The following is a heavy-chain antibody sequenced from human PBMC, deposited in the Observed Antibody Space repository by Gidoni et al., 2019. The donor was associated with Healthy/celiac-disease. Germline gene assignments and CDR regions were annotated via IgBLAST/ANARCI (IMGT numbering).Heavy chain of an antibody. V-gene: IGHV3-21*01. CDR2: SSSSSSYI. CDR3: ARDPLFTIFGVVTPEYYFDY. CDR1: GFTFSSYS. J-gene: IGHJ4*02. Sequence: EVQLVESGGGLVKPGGSLRLSCAASGFTFSSYSMNWVRQAPGKGLEWVSSSSSSSSYIYYADSVKGRFTISRDNAKNSLYLQMNSLRAEDTAVYYCARDPLFTIFGVVTPEYYFDYWGQGTLVTVSS. D-gene: IGHD3-3*01.